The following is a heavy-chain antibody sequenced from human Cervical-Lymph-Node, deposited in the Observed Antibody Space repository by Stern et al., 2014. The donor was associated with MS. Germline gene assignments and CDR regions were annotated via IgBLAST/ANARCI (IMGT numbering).Heavy chain of an antibody. Sequence: VQLVESGAEVQKPGASVKVSCKASGYTFTSDFMHWGRQAPGQGREGMGIRNPSGGRKRYAQKFQGKVTQTMDTSTSQVTIELSSLRSEDTAVYYCARQNYYNGMDVWRQGLTVFVSS. CDR3: ARQNYYNGMDV. V-gene: IGHV1-46*01. CDR1: GYTFTSDF. CDR2: RNPSGGRK. D-gene: IGHD2/OR15-2a*01. J-gene: IGHJ6*02.